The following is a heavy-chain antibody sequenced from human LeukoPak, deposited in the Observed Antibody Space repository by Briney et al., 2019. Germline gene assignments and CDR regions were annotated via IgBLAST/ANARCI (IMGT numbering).Heavy chain of an antibody. D-gene: IGHD1-26*01. CDR3: ARDLGATIFDFDY. V-gene: IGHV3-48*01. Sequence: GGSLRLSCATSGFTFSTYTMNWVRQAPGKGLEWVSSISSIGSTIYYADSVKGRFTISRDNAKNSLYLQMNSLRVEDTAVYYCARDLGATIFDFDYWGQGTLVTVSS. CDR2: ISSIGSTI. CDR1: GFTFSTYT. J-gene: IGHJ4*02.